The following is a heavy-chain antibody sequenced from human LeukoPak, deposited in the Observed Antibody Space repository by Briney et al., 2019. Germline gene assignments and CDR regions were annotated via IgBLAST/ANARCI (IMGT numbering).Heavy chain of an antibody. D-gene: IGHD1-14*01. Sequence: GRSLRVSCAASGFTFSSYGMHWVRQAPGKGLEWVAVISYDGSNKYYADSVKGRFTISRDNSKNTLYLQMNSLRAEGTAVYYCARDPIEPATYYFDYWGQGTLVTVSS. J-gene: IGHJ4*02. CDR1: GFTFSSYG. V-gene: IGHV3-30*05. CDR2: ISYDGSNK. CDR3: ARDPIEPATYYFDY.